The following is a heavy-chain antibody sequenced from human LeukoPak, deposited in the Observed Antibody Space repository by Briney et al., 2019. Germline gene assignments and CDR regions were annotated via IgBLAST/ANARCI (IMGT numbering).Heavy chain of an antibody. D-gene: IGHD2-15*01. CDR3: ARVGSGHFDL. CDR2: IYYSGNT. Sequence: SETLSLTCTVSGGSTSSYYWSWIRQPPGKGLEWIGYIYYSGNTNLNPSHKSRITMSIDTSKNQFSLNLSSVAAADTAVYYCARVGSGHFDLWGQGTLVSVSS. J-gene: IGHJ4*02. CDR1: GGSTSSYY. V-gene: IGHV4-59*01.